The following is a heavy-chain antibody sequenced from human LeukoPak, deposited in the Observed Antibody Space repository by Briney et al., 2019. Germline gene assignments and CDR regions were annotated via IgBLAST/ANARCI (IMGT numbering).Heavy chain of an antibody. CDR2: IYYSGST. J-gene: IGHJ2*01. Sequence: KPSETLSLTCTVSGGSISSYYWSWIWQPPGKGLEWIGYIYYSGSTNYNPSLKSRVTISVDTSKNQFSLKLSSVTAADTAVYYCARGVKIEYSSSSRNWYFDLWGRGTLVTVSS. V-gene: IGHV4-59*08. CDR1: GGSISSYY. D-gene: IGHD6-6*01. CDR3: ARGVKIEYSSSSRNWYFDL.